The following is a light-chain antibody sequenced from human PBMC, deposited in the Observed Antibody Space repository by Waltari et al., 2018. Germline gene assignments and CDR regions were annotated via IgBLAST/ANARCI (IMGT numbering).Light chain of an antibody. CDR1: QSISTY. V-gene: IGKV1-39*01. CDR3: QQSYSTPFT. CDR2: AAS. J-gene: IGKJ3*01. Sequence: DIQMTQSPSSLAASVGDRVTITCRASQSISTYVNWYQQKPGKVPKVLIYAASSLHSGVPSRFSGSGSGTDVTRTISSLQPEDFATYYCQQSYSTPFTFGPGTIVDIK.